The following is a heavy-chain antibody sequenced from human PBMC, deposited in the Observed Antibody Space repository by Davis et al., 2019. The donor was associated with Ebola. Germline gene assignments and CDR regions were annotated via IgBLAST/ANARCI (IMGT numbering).Heavy chain of an antibody. D-gene: IGHD6-13*01. CDR2: ISAYNGNT. J-gene: IGHJ5*02. V-gene: IGHV1-18*01. CDR1: GYTFTSYG. Sequence: ASVTVSCKASGYTFTSYGISWVRQAPGQGLEWMGWISAYNGNTNYAQKLQGRVTMTRDTSISTAYMELSRLRSDDTAVYYCARDCIRDIVAAGLNWFDPWGQGTLVTVSS. CDR3: ARDCIRDIVAAGLNWFDP.